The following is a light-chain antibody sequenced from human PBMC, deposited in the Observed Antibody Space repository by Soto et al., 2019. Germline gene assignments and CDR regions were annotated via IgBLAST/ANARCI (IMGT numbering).Light chain of an antibody. CDR1: SSDIGAHDF. J-gene: IGLJ2*01. V-gene: IGLV2-14*01. CDR2: EVT. Sequence: QSALTQPASVSESPGQSITLSCAGTSSDIGAHDFVSWYQHHPDKAPKLIIYEVTKWPSGVSTRFSGSKTGNTASLTISGLQAEDEADYYCNSYTLSRTVVFGGGTKLTVL. CDR3: NSYTLSRTVV.